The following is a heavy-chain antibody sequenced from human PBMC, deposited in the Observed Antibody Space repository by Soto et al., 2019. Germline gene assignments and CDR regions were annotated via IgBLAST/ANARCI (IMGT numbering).Heavy chain of an antibody. CDR1: GFIFSSYG. CDR3: ARGRIDSGNDYSRHWYFDL. V-gene: IGHV3-33*01. D-gene: IGHD5-12*01. Sequence: QVQLVESGGGVVQPGRSLRLSCAASGFIFSSYGMHWVRQAPGKGLEWVAVIWYDGSDKYYADSVKGRFTISRDNSKNTLYLQINTLRAEDTAVYYCARGRIDSGNDYSRHWYFDLWGRGTLVTVSS. CDR2: IWYDGSDK. J-gene: IGHJ2*01.